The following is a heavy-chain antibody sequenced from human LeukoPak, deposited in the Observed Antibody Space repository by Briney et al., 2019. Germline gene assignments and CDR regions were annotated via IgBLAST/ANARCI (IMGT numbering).Heavy chain of an antibody. D-gene: IGHD5-18*01. Sequence: GASVKVSCKASGYTFTGYYMHWVRQAPGQGLEWMGWINPNSGGTNYAQKFQGRVTMTRDTSISTAYMELSRLRSDDTAVYYCARDTTETWVGTGDAFDIWGQGTMVTVSS. J-gene: IGHJ3*02. CDR1: GYTFTGYY. CDR2: INPNSGGT. V-gene: IGHV1-2*02. CDR3: ARDTTETWVGTGDAFDI.